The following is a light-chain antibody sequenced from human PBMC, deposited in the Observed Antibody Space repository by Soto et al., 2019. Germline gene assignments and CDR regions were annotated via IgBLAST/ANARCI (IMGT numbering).Light chain of an antibody. CDR2: DAS. V-gene: IGKV1-5*01. J-gene: IGKJ1*01. CDR3: QQYENYWT. CDR1: QSISGW. Sequence: DIQMTQSPSTLSATAGDRVTITCRASQSISGWLAWYQQKPGKAPKLLIYDASNLETGVPSRFSGSGSGTEFTLTISNLQPDDFATYYCQQYENYWTVGQGTKVDIK.